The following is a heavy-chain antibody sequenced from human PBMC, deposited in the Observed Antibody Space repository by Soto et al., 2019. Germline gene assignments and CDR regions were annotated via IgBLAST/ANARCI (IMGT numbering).Heavy chain of an antibody. CDR3: AGLYRAEIDY. J-gene: IGHJ4*02. CDR2: INHSGST. D-gene: IGHD1-26*01. CDR1: GGSFSGYY. V-gene: IGHV4-34*01. Sequence: SETQSLTCAVYGGSFSGYYWSWIRQPPGKGLEWIGEINHSGSTNYNPSLKSRVTISVDTSKNQFSLKLSSVTAADTAVYYCAGLYRAEIDYWGQGTLVTVSS.